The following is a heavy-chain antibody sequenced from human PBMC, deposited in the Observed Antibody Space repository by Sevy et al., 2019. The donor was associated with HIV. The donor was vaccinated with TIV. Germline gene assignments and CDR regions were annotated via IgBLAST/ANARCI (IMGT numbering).Heavy chain of an antibody. V-gene: IGHV3-7*01. D-gene: IGHD6-13*01. Sequence: GGSLRLSCAASGFTFSSYWMSWVRQAPGRGLEWVANIKQGGSERNYVDSVMGRFSISRDNAKKSLYLQMNSLRAEDSAVYDWARDTAAGFDYWGQGTLVTVSS. CDR1: GFTFSSYW. CDR3: ARDTAAGFDY. CDR2: IKQGGSER. J-gene: IGHJ4*02.